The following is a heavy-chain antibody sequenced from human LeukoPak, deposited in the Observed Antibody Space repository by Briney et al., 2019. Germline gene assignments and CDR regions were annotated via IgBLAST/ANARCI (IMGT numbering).Heavy chain of an antibody. CDR1: SFNVNTYW. CDR3: TTIQQSRYMGY. V-gene: IGHV3-74*01. CDR2: ITSDGSST. D-gene: IGHD5-12*01. J-gene: IGHJ4*02. Sequence: GGSLRLSWAASSFNVNTYWMHWVRQAPGKGLVWVSCITSDGSSTIYADSVKGRFSNSRDNAKNTLYLQMNSLRAEDTAVYYCTTIQQSRYMGYWGQGTLVTVSS.